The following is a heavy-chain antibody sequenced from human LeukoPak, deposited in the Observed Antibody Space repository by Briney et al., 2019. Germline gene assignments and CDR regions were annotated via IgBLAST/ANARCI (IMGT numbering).Heavy chain of an antibody. D-gene: IGHD5-18*01. J-gene: IGHJ4*02. V-gene: IGHV4-34*01. Sequence: SGTLSLTCAVYGGSFSGYYWSWIRQPPGKGLEWIGEINHSGSTNYNPSLKSRVTISVDTSKNQFSLKLSSVTAADTAVYSCASRGYGYDYWGQGTLVTVSS. CDR3: ASRGYGYDY. CDR2: INHSGST. CDR1: GGSFSGYY.